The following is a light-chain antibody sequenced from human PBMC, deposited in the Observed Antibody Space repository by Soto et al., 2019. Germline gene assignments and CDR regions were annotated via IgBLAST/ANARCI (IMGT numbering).Light chain of an antibody. CDR1: QGISSY. CDR2: AAS. CDR3: QQLNSYPFLT. J-gene: IGKJ4*01. V-gene: IGKV1-9*01. Sequence: DIQLTQSPSFLSASVGDRVTITCRASQGISSYLAWYQQKPGKAPKLLIYAASTLQSGVPSRFSGSGSGTEFSLTIRSLQPEDFANYYCQQLNSYPFLTFGGGTKVEIK.